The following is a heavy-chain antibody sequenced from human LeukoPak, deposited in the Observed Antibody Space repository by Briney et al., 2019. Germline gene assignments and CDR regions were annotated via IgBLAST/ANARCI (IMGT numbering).Heavy chain of an antibody. Sequence: GGSLRLSCAASGNYWMHWVRQAPGKGLVWVSHINSDGSWTSYADSVKGRFTISKDNAKNTVYLQMNNLRAEDTAVYYCVSFYETYWGRGTLVTVAS. D-gene: IGHD2-2*01. V-gene: IGHV3-74*01. CDR1: GNYW. CDR3: VSFYETY. J-gene: IGHJ4*02. CDR2: INSDGSWT.